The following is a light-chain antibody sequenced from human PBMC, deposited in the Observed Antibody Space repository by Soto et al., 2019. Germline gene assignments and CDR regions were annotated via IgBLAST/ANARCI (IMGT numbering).Light chain of an antibody. V-gene: IGKV1-39*01. CDR2: AAS. CDR3: PQSYSTPT. Sequence: SVGDIVTITCRASQSISSYLNWYQQKPGKAPKLLIYAASSLQSGVPSRFSGSGSGTDFTLTISSLQPEDFATYYCPQSYSTPTFGQGTRLEIK. CDR1: QSISSY. J-gene: IGKJ5*01.